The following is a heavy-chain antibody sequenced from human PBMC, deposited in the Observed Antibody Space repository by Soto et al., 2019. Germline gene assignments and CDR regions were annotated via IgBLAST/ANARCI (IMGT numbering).Heavy chain of an antibody. Sequence: EVQLVESGGGLVQPGGSLRLSCAASGFTFSSYSMNWVRQAPGKGLEWVSYISSSSSTIYYADSVKGRFTISRDNAKNSLYLQMNSLIAEDTAVYYCARDKTWIQTGNTDYWGQGTLVTVSS. J-gene: IGHJ4*02. V-gene: IGHV3-48*01. CDR1: GFTFSSYS. CDR3: ARDKTWIQTGNTDY. D-gene: IGHD5-18*01. CDR2: ISSSSSTI.